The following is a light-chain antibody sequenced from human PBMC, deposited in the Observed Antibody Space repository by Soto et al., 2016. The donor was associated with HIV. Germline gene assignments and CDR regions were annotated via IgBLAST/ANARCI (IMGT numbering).Light chain of an antibody. V-gene: IGKV2D-29*02. Sequence: DIVMTQTPLSLSVTPGQPASISCKSSQSLLRSDGKTSLCWYLQKPGQSPQLLIYEVSKRFSGVPERFSGSGSGTDSTLKISRVEAEDVGIYYCMQSIQLPITFGQGTRLEIK. J-gene: IGKJ5*01. CDR1: QSLLRSDGKTS. CDR3: MQSIQLPIT. CDR2: EVS.